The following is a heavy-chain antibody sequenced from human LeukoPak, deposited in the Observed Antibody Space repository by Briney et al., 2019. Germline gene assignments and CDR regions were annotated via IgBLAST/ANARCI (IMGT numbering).Heavy chain of an antibody. J-gene: IGHJ4*02. D-gene: IGHD3-3*01. CDR1: GGSVSSYY. CDR2: IYYSGST. CDR3: ARLYYDFWSGYYTGPYYFDY. Sequence: SETLSLTCTVSGGSVSSYYWSWIRQPPGKGLEWIGYIYYSGSTNYNPSLKSRVTISVDTSKNQFSLKLSSVTAADTAVYYCARLYYDFWSGYYTGPYYFDYWGQGTLVTVSS. V-gene: IGHV4-59*02.